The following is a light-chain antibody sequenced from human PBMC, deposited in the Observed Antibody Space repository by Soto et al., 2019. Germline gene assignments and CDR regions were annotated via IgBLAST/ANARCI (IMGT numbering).Light chain of an antibody. CDR1: SSDIGIYDF. Sequence: QSVLTQPPSASGSPGQSVTISCTGSSSDIGIYDFVSWYQQHPGKPPKLIIYEVSKRPSGVPDRFSGSKSGYTASLTVSDLQTEDAADYYCSAYAGINDLGVFGGGTQLTVL. CDR3: SAYAGINDLGV. CDR2: EVS. J-gene: IGLJ3*02. V-gene: IGLV2-8*01.